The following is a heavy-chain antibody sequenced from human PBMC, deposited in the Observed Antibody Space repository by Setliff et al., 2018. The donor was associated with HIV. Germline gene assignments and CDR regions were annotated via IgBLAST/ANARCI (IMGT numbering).Heavy chain of an antibody. D-gene: IGHD3-10*01. CDR2: IYYSGST. J-gene: IGHJ4*02. Sequence: SETLSLTCTVFGGSISNSRYYWSWIRQPPGKGLEWIGSIYYSGSTYYNPSLKSRVTISVDTSKNQFSLKLSSVTAADTAVYYCARWNGSGSYLDYWGQGTLVTVSS. CDR1: GGSISNSRYY. CDR3: ARWNGSGSYLDY. V-gene: IGHV4-39*01.